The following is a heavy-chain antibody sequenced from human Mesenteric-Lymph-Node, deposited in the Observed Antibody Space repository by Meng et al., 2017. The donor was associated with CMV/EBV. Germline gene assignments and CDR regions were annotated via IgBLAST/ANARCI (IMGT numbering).Heavy chain of an antibody. V-gene: IGHV3-48*03. J-gene: IGHJ6*02. CDR1: GFTFSTYE. CDR3: ARGEGYYGSGSYSNYYYGMDV. Sequence: GESLKISCAASGFTFSTYEMNWVRQAPGKGLEWVSYIGSSGDIKYYADSVKGRITISRDNAKNSLYLQMNSLRAEDTAVYYCARGEGYYGSGSYSNYYYGMDVWGQGTTVTVSS. D-gene: IGHD3-10*01. CDR2: IGSSGDIK.